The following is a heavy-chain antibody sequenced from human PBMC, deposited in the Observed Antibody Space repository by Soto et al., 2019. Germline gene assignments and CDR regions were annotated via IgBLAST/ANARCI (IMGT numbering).Heavy chain of an antibody. D-gene: IGHD2-8*02. Sequence: QVQLVQSGAEVKKPGSSVKDTCKASGGTFSSDAISWVRQAPVQGHEWMGGIIPIFGTANYAQKFQGRVTITADEYTSTAYMELSSLRSEDTAVYYCARDWTGGNRVDYYGMVVWGQGTTVTVSS. CDR3: ARDWTGGNRVDYYGMVV. CDR2: IIPIFGTA. CDR1: GGTFSSDA. J-gene: IGHJ6*02. V-gene: IGHV1-69*12.